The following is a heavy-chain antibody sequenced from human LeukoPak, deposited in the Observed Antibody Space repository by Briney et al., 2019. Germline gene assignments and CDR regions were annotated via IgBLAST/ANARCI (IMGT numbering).Heavy chain of an antibody. CDR2: INHSGST. J-gene: IGHJ4*02. CDR1: GGSFSGYY. CDR3: ARGNQGWRGIAQI. Sequence: PSETLSLTCAVYGGSFSGYYWSWIRQPPGKGLEWIGEINHSGSTNYTPSLKSRVTISVDTSKNQFSLKLSSVTAADTAVYYCARGNQGWRGIAQIWGQGTLVTVSS. D-gene: IGHD6-13*01. V-gene: IGHV4-34*01.